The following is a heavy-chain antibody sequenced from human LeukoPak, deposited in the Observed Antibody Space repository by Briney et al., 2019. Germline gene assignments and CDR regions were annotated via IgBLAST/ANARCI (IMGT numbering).Heavy chain of an antibody. CDR2: INQDGSEK. CDR1: GFTFSTYW. CDR3: ARGCSSTNCYGAFDI. Sequence: GGSLRLSCAASGFTFSTYWMTWVRQAPGKGLEWVANINQDGSEKYYVDSVKGRFTISRDNAKNSLYLQMNSLRAEDTAVYYCARGCSSTNCYGAFDIWGQGTMATASS. D-gene: IGHD2-2*01. V-gene: IGHV3-7*01. J-gene: IGHJ3*02.